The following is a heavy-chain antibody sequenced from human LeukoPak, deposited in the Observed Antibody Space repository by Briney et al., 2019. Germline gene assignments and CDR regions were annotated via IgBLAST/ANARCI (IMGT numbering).Heavy chain of an antibody. Sequence: ASEKVSYKASGYTFISYGISWVRQAPGQGLEWMGWISAYNGNTNYAQKIQGRVTMTTDTSTSTAYMELRSLRSDDTAVYYCARDVNSVWHFDYWGQGTLVTVSS. CDR1: GYTFISYG. J-gene: IGHJ4*02. V-gene: IGHV1-18*01. CDR2: ISAYNGNT. D-gene: IGHD1-7*01. CDR3: ARDVNSVWHFDY.